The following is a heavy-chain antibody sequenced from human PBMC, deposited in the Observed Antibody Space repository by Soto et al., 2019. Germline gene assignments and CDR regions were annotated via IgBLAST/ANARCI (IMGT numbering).Heavy chain of an antibody. CDR2: ISAYNGNT. J-gene: IGHJ5*02. Sequence: ASVKVSCKASGYTFSRYGIMWVRQAPGQGLEWMGWISAYNGNTNSAEKLRGRLTMTTDASTTTAYMELRSLRSDDTAIYYCARDQGFRVVINSNWFDPWGQGTLVTVS. D-gene: IGHD2-21*01. CDR3: ARDQGFRVVINSNWFDP. CDR1: GYTFSRYG. V-gene: IGHV1-18*01.